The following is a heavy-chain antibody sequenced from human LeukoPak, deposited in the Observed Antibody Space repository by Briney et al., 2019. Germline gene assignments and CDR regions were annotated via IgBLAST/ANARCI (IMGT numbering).Heavy chain of an antibody. CDR1: GFTFSSYG. Sequence: GRSLRLSCAASGFTFSSYGMHWVRQAPGKGLEWVALIWYDGSSKHYADSVRGRFTISRDNSKNALYLQMNSLRAEDTAVYYCARDFELSHWGQGTLVTVSS. J-gene: IGHJ4*02. D-gene: IGHD3-16*02. CDR3: ARDFELSH. CDR2: IWYDGSSK. V-gene: IGHV3-33*01.